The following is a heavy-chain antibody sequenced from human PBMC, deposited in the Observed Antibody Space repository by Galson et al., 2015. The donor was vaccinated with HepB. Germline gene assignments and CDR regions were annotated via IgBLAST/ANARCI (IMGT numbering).Heavy chain of an antibody. Sequence: SVKVSCKVSGYTLTELSMHWVRQAPGKGLEWMGGFDPEDGETIYAQKFQGRVTMTEDTSTDTAYMELSSLRSEDTAVYYCATNLTPSRGYSGYDWGDYWGQGTLVTVSS. CDR2: FDPEDGET. J-gene: IGHJ4*02. V-gene: IGHV1-24*01. D-gene: IGHD5-12*01. CDR1: GYTLTELS. CDR3: ATNLTPSRGYSGYDWGDY.